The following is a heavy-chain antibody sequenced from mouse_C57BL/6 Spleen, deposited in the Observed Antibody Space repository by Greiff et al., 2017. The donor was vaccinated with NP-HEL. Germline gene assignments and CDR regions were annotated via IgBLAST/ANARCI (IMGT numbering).Heavy chain of an antibody. CDR2: IYPGSGNT. J-gene: IGHJ4*01. D-gene: IGHD3-1*01. CDR1: GYTFTDYY. CDR3: ARLGEAMDD. V-gene: IGHV1-76*01. Sequence: VQLQQSGAELVRPGASVKLSCKASGYTFTDYYINWVKQRPGQGLEWIARIYPGSGNTYYNEKFKGKATLTAEKSSSTAYMQLSSLTSEDSAVYFGARLGEAMDDWGQGTSVTVSS.